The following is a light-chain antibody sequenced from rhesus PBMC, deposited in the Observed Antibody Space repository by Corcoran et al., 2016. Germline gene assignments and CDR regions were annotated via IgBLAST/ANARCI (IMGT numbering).Light chain of an antibody. CDR3: LQYNSTPYS. V-gene: IGKV1-43*01. J-gene: IGKJ2*01. CDR1: QGISTY. CDR2: GAS. Sequence: DIQMTQSPSSLSASVGDRVTITCRASQGISTYLNWYQQKLGKVPKRLFYGASRLESGVPSRLSGSGSGTDFTLTISILQPEDFATSYCLQYNSTPYSFGQGTKVEIK.